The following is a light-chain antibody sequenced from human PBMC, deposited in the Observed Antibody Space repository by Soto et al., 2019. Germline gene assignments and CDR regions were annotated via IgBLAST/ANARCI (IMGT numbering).Light chain of an antibody. CDR2: GAS. V-gene: IGKV3-15*01. J-gene: IGKJ1*01. CDR3: QHYNNWPET. CDR1: QSVSSN. Sequence: EIVMTQSPATLSVSPGERATLSCRASQSVSSNLAWYQQKPGQAPRLLMYGASTRATGIPARFSGSGSGTEFTLTISSLQSEDFAIYYCQHYNNWPETFGQGTKVDIK.